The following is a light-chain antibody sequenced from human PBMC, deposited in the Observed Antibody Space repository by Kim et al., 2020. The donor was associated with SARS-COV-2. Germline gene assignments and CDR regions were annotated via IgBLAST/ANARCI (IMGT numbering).Light chain of an antibody. J-gene: IGLJ1*01. V-gene: IGLV3-19*01. Sequence: LGQTGSITYQGDGLIRFYTSWYQLKPGQAPVFVLYDENNRPSGIPDRFSGSSSGNTASLTITGARAEDEADYYCNSRDSSGNSYVFGTGTKVTVL. CDR1: GLIRFY. CDR2: DEN. CDR3: NSRDSSGNSYV.